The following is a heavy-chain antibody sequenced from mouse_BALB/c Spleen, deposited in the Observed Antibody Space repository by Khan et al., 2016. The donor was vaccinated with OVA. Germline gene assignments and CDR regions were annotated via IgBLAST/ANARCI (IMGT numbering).Heavy chain of an antibody. Sequence: VQLQQSGPELVKPGASVKMSCEASGYTFTSYVIHWVKQKPGQGLEWIGYIYPFNDDTKYNEKFKGKATLTSDTSSSTAYMELRSLTSEDSACYYCAKNDRYDVYFDYWGQGTTLTVSS. CDR3: AKNDRYDVYFDY. J-gene: IGHJ2*01. CDR2: IYPFNDDT. CDR1: GYTFTSYV. V-gene: IGHV1S136*01. D-gene: IGHD2-14*01.